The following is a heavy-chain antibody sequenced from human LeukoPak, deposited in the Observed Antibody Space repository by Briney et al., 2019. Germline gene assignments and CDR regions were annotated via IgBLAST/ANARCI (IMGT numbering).Heavy chain of an antibody. CDR2: IYYSGST. V-gene: IGHV4-59*08. CDR1: GGSISSYY. CDR3: ARHAAVAGPYYFDY. J-gene: IGHJ4*02. D-gene: IGHD6-19*01. Sequence: SETLSLTCTVPGGSISSYYWSWIRQPPGKGLEWIGYIYYSGSTNYNPSLKSRVTISVDTSKNQFSLKLSSVTAADTAVYYCARHAAVAGPYYFDYWGQGTLVTVSS.